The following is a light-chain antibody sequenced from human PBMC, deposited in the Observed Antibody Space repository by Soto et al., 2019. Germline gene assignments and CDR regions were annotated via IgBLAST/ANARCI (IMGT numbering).Light chain of an antibody. CDR2: GAS. Sequence: DIQVTQSPSSLSASVGDRVTITCRTSQRIATALNWYQQKPGKAPKVLIFGASNLQRGVPSRFSGSRSGTDFTLTINTLQPEDFATYYCQQIYTTPFTFGPGTLVDIK. CDR1: QRIATA. V-gene: IGKV1-39*01. J-gene: IGKJ3*01. CDR3: QQIYTTPFT.